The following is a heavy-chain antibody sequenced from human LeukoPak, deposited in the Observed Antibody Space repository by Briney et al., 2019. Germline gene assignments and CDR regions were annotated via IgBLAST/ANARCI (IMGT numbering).Heavy chain of an antibody. V-gene: IGHV3-48*01. J-gene: IGHJ4*02. CDR1: GFTFSSYA. D-gene: IGHD3-10*01. Sequence: GALRLSCAASGFTFSSYAMHWVRQAPGKGLEWVSWLQSSSRSLFYADSVKGRFTVSRDDAKNSLYLQLNSLRAEDTAVYYCARDSPGWGGFDFWGQGTLVTVSS. CDR2: LQSSSRSL. CDR3: ARDSPGWGGFDF.